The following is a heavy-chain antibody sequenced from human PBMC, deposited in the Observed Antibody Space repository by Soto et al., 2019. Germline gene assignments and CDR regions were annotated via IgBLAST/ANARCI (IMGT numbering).Heavy chain of an antibody. CDR1: GGTFSSYA. Sequence: QVQLVQSGAEVKKPGSSVKVSCTASGGTFSSYAISWVRQAPGQGLEWMGGIIPILGTANYAQKFKGRVTITADDSKSTAYMELSSRRAEATAVNDWARGLIGYCSSTSCRGVSYYGMDCGGQGTTVTVSS. J-gene: IGHJ6*02. CDR2: IIPILGTA. D-gene: IGHD2-2*01. V-gene: IGHV1-69*01. CDR3: ARGLIGYCSSTSCRGVSYYGMDC.